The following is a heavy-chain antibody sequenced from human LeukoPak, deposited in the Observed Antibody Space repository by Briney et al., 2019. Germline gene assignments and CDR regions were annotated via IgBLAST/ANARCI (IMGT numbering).Heavy chain of an antibody. J-gene: IGHJ4*02. V-gene: IGHV3-49*04. CDR1: GFTFGDYA. CDR3: GRDSPPDC. CDR2: IRSKPYGGTT. Sequence: GGSLRLSCTASGFTFGDYAMTWVRQAPGKGLEWLGFIRSKPYGGTTEYAASVKGRFTISRDESKSIAYLQMNSLKTEDTAVYYCGRDSPPDCWGQGSLVTVSS.